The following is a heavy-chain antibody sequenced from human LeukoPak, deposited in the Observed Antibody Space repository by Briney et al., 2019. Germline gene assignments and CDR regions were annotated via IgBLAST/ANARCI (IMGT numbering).Heavy chain of an antibody. CDR1: GFTVSSNY. CDR2: IYSGGST. Sequence: GGSLRLSCAASGFTVSSNYMSWVRQAPGKGLEWVSVIYSGGSTYYADSVKGQFTISRDNSKNTLYLQMNSLRAEDTAVYYCARARKDYYDSSGYYRAFDIWGQGTMVTVSS. J-gene: IGHJ3*02. D-gene: IGHD3-22*01. CDR3: ARARKDYYDSSGYYRAFDI. V-gene: IGHV3-53*01.